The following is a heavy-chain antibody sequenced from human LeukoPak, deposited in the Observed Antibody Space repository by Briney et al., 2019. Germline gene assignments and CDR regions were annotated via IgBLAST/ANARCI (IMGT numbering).Heavy chain of an antibody. D-gene: IGHD1-26*01. Sequence: GGSLRLSCAASGFTFSSYGIHWVRQAPGKGLEWVAVIWYDGSNKYYADSVKGRFTISRDNSKNTLYLQMNSLRAEDTAVYYCAKTGGDPHYYFDYWGQGTLVTVSS. CDR3: AKTGGDPHYYFDY. J-gene: IGHJ4*02. CDR1: GFTFSSYG. V-gene: IGHV3-30*02. CDR2: IWYDGSNK.